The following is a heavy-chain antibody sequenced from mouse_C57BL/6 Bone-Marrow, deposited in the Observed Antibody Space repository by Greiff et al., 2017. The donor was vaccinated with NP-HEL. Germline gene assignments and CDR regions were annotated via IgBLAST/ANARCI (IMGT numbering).Heavy chain of an antibody. CDR2: IHPNSGST. J-gene: IGHJ2*01. V-gene: IGHV1-64*01. CDR3: ARRFYYDYGVDY. CDR1: GCTFTSYW. Sequence: VQLQQPGAELVKPGASVKLSCKASGCTFTSYWMHWVKQRPGQGLEWIGMIHPNSGSTNYNEKFKSKATLTVDKSSSTAYMQLSSLTSEDSAVYYCARRFYYDYGVDYWGQGTTLTVSS. D-gene: IGHD2-4*01.